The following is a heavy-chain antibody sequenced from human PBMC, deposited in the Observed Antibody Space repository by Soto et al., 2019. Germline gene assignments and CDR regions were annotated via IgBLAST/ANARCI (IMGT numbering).Heavy chain of an antibody. Sequence: GGSLRLSCAASGFTFSNAWMNWVRQAPGKGLEWVGRIKSKTDGGTTDYAAPVKGRFTISRDDSKNTLYLQMNSLKTEDTAVYYCTTNRTYSGYDSLAYYYGMDVWGQGTTVTVSS. CDR3: TTNRTYSGYDSLAYYYGMDV. CDR1: GFTFSNAW. D-gene: IGHD5-12*01. CDR2: IKSKTDGGTT. J-gene: IGHJ6*02. V-gene: IGHV3-15*07.